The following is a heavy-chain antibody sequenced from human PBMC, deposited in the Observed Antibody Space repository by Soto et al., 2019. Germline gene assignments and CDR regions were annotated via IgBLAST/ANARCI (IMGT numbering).Heavy chain of an antibody. J-gene: IGHJ4*02. D-gene: IGHD3-10*01. CDR3: ARGHEIRLGEYYFDF. CDR1: GFTFSSYA. V-gene: IGHV3-30-3*01. CDR2: ISYDGSNK. Sequence: GGSLRLSCAASGFTFSSYAIHWVRQAPGKGLEWVAVISYDGSNKYYADSVKGRFTISRDNSKNTLYLQMNSLRAEDTAVYYCARGHEIRLGEYYFDFWGQGTLVTVSS.